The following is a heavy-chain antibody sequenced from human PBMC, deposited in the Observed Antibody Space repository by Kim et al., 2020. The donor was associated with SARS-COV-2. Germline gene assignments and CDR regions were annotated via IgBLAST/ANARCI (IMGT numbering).Heavy chain of an antibody. CDR2: IYYSGST. Sequence: SETLSLTCTVSGGSISSYYWSWIRQPPGKGLEWIGYIYYSGSTNYNPSLKSRVTISIDTSKNQFSLKLSSVTAADTAVYYCARASSLYSSGYYALGYWGQGTLVTVSS. CDR1: GGSISSYY. J-gene: IGHJ4*02. D-gene: IGHD3-22*01. CDR3: ARASSLYSSGYYALGY. V-gene: IGHV4-59*01.